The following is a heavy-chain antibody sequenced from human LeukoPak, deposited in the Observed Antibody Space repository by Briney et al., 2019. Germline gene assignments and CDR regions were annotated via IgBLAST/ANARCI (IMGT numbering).Heavy chain of an antibody. CDR1: GFTFTSYW. D-gene: IGHD6-13*01. CDR2: INQDGSGK. J-gene: IGHJ4*02. V-gene: IGHV3-7*04. Sequence: PGGSLRLSCVASGFTFTSYWMTWVRQAPGQGLECVAYINQDGSGKYYVDSVKGRFTISRDNARNSLYLQMNSLRVEDTALYYCARQTRSPDYWGQGTLVTVSS. CDR3: ARQTRSPDY.